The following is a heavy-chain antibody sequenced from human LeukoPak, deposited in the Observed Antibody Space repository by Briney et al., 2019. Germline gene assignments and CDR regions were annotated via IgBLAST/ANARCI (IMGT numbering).Heavy chain of an antibody. Sequence: PGGSLRLSCAASGFTFSSYSMNWVRQAPGKWLEWVSSISSSSSYIYYADSVKGRFTISRDNDKNSLYLQMNSLRAEDTAVYYCARQGYCSSASCLDAFDIWGQGTMVTVSS. CDR3: ARQGYCSSASCLDAFDI. J-gene: IGHJ3*02. CDR1: GFTFSSYS. D-gene: IGHD2-2*01. CDR2: ISSSSSYI. V-gene: IGHV3-21*01.